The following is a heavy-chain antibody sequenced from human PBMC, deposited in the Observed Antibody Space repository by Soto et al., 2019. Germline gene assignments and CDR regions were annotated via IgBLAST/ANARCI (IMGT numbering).Heavy chain of an antibody. CDR3: AGLYGDYDFPAGSRFDP. D-gene: IGHD4-17*01. CDR2: IYYSGST. CDR1: GGSISSSSYY. Sequence: QLQLQESGPGLVKPSETLSLTCTVSGGSISSSSYYWGWIRQPPGKGLEWIGSIYYSGSTYYNPSLKSRVTISVDTSKNQFSLKLSSVTAADTAVYYCAGLYGDYDFPAGSRFDPWGQGTLVTVSS. V-gene: IGHV4-39*01. J-gene: IGHJ5*02.